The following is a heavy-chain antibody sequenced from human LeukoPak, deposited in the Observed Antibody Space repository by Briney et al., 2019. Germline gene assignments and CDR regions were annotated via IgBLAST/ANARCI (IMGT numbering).Heavy chain of an antibody. CDR3: ARERYYDILTGYLGYYYYGMDV. CDR1: GFTFSNYA. V-gene: IGHV3-21*01. CDR2: ISSSSSYI. Sequence: GGSLRLSCAASGFTFSNYAMSWVRQAPGKGLEWVSSISSSSSYIYYADSVKGRFTISRDNAKNSLYLQMNSLRAEDTAVYYCARERYYDILTGYLGYYYYGMDVWGQGTTVTVSS. D-gene: IGHD3-9*01. J-gene: IGHJ6*02.